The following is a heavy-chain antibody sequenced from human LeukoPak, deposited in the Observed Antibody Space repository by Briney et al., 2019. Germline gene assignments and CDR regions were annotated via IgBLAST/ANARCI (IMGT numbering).Heavy chain of an antibody. CDR2: IIPIFGTA. V-gene: IGHV1-69*01. Sequence: SVKVSCKASGGTFSSYAISWVRQAPGQGLEWMGGIIPIFGTANYAQKFQGRVTITADESTSTAYMGLSSLRSEDTAVYYCARGYDSSGYLFDYWGQGTLVTVSS. CDR3: ARGYDSSGYLFDY. CDR1: GGTFSSYA. D-gene: IGHD3-22*01. J-gene: IGHJ4*02.